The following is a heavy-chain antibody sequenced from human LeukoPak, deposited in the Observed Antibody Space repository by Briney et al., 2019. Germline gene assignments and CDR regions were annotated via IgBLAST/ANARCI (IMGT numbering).Heavy chain of an antibody. J-gene: IGHJ4*02. D-gene: IGHD1-14*01. V-gene: IGHV3-74*03. CDR3: TRRTWASGYEY. Sequence: GGSLILSCAASGFTFSNYWMHWVRQAPGKGLVWVSRINSDGSTATYADSVKGRFTTSRDNAKNTLYLQMNSLRAEDTAVYYCTRRTWASGYEYWGQGTLVTVSS. CDR1: GFTFSNYW. CDR2: INSDGSTA.